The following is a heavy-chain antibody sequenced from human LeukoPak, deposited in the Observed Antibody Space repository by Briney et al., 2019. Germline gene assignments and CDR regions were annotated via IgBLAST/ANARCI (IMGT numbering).Heavy chain of an antibody. V-gene: IGHV3-21*01. CDR1: GFTFSSYN. CDR2: ITTSSIYK. D-gene: IGHD4-11*01. J-gene: IGHJ6*03. Sequence: GGSLRLSCAASGFTFSSYNMNWVRQAPGKGLEWVSSITTSSIYKYYGDSVKGRFTISRDNAKKSLYLQMNSLRAEDTAVYYCAKTTVTPPYYMDVWDKGTTVTVSS. CDR3: AKTTVTPPYYMDV.